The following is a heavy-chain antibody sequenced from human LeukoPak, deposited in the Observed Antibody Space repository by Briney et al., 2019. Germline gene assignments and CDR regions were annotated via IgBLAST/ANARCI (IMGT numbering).Heavy chain of an antibody. Sequence: ASVKVSCKAPGYSFTGFYIHWVRQAPGQGLEWVGWINPNTGGTKYAQRFQGRVTMTRDTSIRTAYMEMSRLRSDDTAVYYCARHHRFCKSSSCEITGVDFWGQGTLVTVSS. D-gene: IGHD2-2*01. CDR1: GYSFTGFY. CDR3: ARHHRFCKSSSCEITGVDF. CDR2: INPNTGGT. J-gene: IGHJ4*02. V-gene: IGHV1-2*02.